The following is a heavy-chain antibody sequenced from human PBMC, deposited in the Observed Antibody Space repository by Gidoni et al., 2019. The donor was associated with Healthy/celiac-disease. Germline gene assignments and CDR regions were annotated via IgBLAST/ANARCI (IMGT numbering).Heavy chain of an antibody. CDR3: ARPGSSGWYVGVDYYGMDV. D-gene: IGHD6-19*01. Sequence: QLQLQESGPGLVKPSETLSLTCPVSGGSISSSSYYWGWLRQPPGTGLEWIGSIYYSGSTYYNPSLKSRVTISVDTSKNQFSLKLSSVTAADTAVYYCARPGSSGWYVGVDYYGMDVWGQGTTVTVSS. J-gene: IGHJ6*02. CDR2: IYYSGST. CDR1: GGSISSSSYY. V-gene: IGHV4-39*01.